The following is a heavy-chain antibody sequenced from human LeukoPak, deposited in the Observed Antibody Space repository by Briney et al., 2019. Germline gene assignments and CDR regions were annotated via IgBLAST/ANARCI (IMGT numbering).Heavy chain of an antibody. D-gene: IGHD3-22*01. V-gene: IGHV3-7*01. J-gene: IGHJ4*02. CDR1: GFTFSSYW. Sequence: PGGSLRLSCAASGFTFSSYWMSWVRQAPGKGLEWVANIKQDGSEKYYVDSVKGRFTISRDNAKNSLYLQMNSLRAEDTAVYYCAREKSSAQRESFDYWGQGTLVTVSS. CDR3: AREKSSAQRESFDY. CDR2: IKQDGSEK.